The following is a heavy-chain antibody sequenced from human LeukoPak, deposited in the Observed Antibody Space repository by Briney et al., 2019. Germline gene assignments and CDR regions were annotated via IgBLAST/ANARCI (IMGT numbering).Heavy chain of an antibody. V-gene: IGHV3-30*18. Sequence: GRSLRLSCAASGFTFSSYGMHWVRQAPGKWLEWVAVISYDGSNKYYADSVKGRFTISRDNSKNTLYLQMNSLRAEDTAVYYCAKGGGSGFVDYWGQGTLVTVSS. CDR3: AKGGGSGFVDY. J-gene: IGHJ4*02. CDR1: GFTFSSYG. D-gene: IGHD3-10*01. CDR2: ISYDGSNK.